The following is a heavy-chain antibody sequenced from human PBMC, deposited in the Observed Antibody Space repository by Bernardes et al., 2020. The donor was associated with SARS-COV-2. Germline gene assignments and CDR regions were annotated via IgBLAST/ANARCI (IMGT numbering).Heavy chain of an antibody. Sequence: SQTLSLTCTVYSGSISSYYWGWIRQPPGKGLEWLGYIYYNGSPNYNPSLKSRVTISVDTSKNRFSLKVSSVTAADTAVYYWSRVVSSSSGSGGQCYHYMGVWGRGTTVTDSS. D-gene: IGHD2-2*01. J-gene: IGHJ6*03. V-gene: IGHV4-59*01. CDR2: IYYNGSP. CDR1: SGSISSYY. CDR3: SRVVSSSSGSGGQCYHYMGV.